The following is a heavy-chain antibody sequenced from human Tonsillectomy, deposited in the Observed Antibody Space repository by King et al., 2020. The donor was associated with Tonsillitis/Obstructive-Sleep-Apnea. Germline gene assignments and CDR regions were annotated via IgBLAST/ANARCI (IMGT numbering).Heavy chain of an antibody. CDR3: ARAKKEYYDILTGPTSRFFDY. D-gene: IGHD3-9*01. J-gene: IGHJ4*02. CDR1: GGSISSSNW. CDR2: IYHSGST. Sequence: VQLQESGPGLVKPSGTLSLTCAVSGGSISSSNWWSWVRQPPGKGLEWIGEIYHSGSTNYSPSLKSRVTISVDKSKNQFSLKLSSVTAADTAVYYCARAKKEYYDILTGPTSRFFDYWGQGTLVTVSS. V-gene: IGHV4-4*02.